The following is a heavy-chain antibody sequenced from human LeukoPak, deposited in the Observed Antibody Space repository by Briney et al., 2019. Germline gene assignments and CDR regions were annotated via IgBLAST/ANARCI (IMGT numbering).Heavy chain of an antibody. Sequence: ASVKVSCKASGYTFTSYGISWVRQAPGQGLEWMGWISANKGNTNYAQQLQGRVIMTTDTSTSTAYMELRSLRSDDTAVYYCARDRGVKSIVGATTWDYWGQGTLVTVSS. V-gene: IGHV1-18*01. CDR2: ISANKGNT. CDR3: ARDRGVKSIVGATTWDY. CDR1: GYTFTSYG. D-gene: IGHD1-26*01. J-gene: IGHJ4*02.